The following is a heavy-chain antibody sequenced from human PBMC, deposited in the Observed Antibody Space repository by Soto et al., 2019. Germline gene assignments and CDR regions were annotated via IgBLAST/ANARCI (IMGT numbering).Heavy chain of an antibody. CDR1: GFSFSNYA. CDR3: ARGGPYQLLSDFDY. D-gene: IGHD2-2*01. V-gene: IGHV3-64*01. CDR2: ISNNGVST. J-gene: IGHJ4*02. Sequence: EEQLVESGGILVQPGGSLRLSCVASGFSFSNYAMHWVRQAPGKGLEYVSAISNNGVSTYYANSVKGRFIISRDNSKNTLYLQMGSLRAEDMAVYYCARGGPYQLLSDFDYWGQGTLVTVSS.